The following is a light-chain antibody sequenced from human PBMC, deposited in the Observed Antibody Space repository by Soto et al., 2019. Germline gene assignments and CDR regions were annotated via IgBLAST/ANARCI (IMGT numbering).Light chain of an antibody. CDR1: QDIANY. V-gene: IGKV1-16*01. CDR2: AAS. J-gene: IGKJ5*01. CDR3: QQYKLYPIT. Sequence: DIQMTQSPSSLSASVGDRVTITCRASQDIANYLVWYQQKPGNAPKSLISAASSLQSGVPSRFSGSGSGTDFTLTISSLQPEDFATYYCQQYKLYPITFGQGTRLEIE.